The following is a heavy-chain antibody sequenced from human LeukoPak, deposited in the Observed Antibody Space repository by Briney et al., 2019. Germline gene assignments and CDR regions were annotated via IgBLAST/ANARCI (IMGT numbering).Heavy chain of an antibody. J-gene: IGHJ3*02. CDR1: GFTFNSYK. CDR2: ISRSGNKI. V-gene: IGHV3-48*03. CDR3: ARDGYSYGHDAFDI. D-gene: IGHD5-18*01. Sequence: GGSLRLSCAASGFTFNSYKTNWVRQAPGRGLEWVSCISRSGNKIYYADSVKGRFTISRDNAKNSLYLQMNSLRAEDTAAYYCARDGYSYGHDAFDIWGQGTMVTVSS.